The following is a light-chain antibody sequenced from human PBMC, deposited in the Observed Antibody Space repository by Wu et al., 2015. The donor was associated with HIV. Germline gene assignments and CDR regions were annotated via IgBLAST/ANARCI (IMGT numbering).Light chain of an antibody. V-gene: IGKV1-5*03. Sequence: DIQMTQSPSSLSASVGDRVTITCRASQSISSWLAWYQQKPGKAPKLLIYKASSLESGVPSRSSGSGSGTDFTLIISSLQPEDFATYYCQQLNSYSITFGPRDTTG. CDR3: QQLNSYSIT. CDR1: QSISSW. J-gene: IGKJ5*01. CDR2: KAS.